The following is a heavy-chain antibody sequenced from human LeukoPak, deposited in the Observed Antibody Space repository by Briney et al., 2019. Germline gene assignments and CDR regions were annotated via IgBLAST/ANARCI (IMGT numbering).Heavy chain of an antibody. V-gene: IGHV3-9*01. CDR3: EKASRKLLWFGELTDDAFDI. CDR2: ISWNRASI. J-gene: IGHJ3*02. CDR1: GFTLDDYA. Sequence: GGSLRLSCAASGFTLDDYAMHWVRQAPGKGLGWVACISWNRASIGYADSVKGRFNISRDKAKNSLYLQMHSLRAEHTALYYCEKASRKLLWFGELTDDAFDIWGQGTMVTVSS. D-gene: IGHD3-10*01.